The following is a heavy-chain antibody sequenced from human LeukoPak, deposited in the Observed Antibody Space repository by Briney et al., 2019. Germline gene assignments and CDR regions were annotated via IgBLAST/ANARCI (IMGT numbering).Heavy chain of an antibody. Sequence: PGRSLRLSCAASGFTFSSYGMHWVRQAPGKGLEWLAVISSDGNNKYYTASVKGRFIISRDNSKNTLYLQMNSLRTEDTAVYYCARDPPTYYDILTGHLDYWGQGTLVTVSS. CDR2: ISSDGNNK. J-gene: IGHJ4*02. CDR1: GFTFSSYG. D-gene: IGHD3-9*01. CDR3: ARDPPTYYDILTGHLDY. V-gene: IGHV3-30*19.